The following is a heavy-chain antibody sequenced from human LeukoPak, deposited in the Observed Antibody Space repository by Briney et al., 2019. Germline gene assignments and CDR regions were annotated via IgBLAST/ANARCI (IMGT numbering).Heavy chain of an antibody. CDR1: GYSFTSYW. D-gene: IGHD3-22*01. CDR3: ARLVPQCYYDSSGYYHFDY. J-gene: IGHJ4*02. Sequence: GESLKICCKGSGYSFTSYWIGWVRQMPGKGLEWMGIIYPGDSETKYSPSFEGQVTISADKSISTAYLQWSSLKASDTAMYYCARLVPQCYYDSSGYYHFDYWGQGTLLTVSS. CDR2: IYPGDSET. V-gene: IGHV5-51*01.